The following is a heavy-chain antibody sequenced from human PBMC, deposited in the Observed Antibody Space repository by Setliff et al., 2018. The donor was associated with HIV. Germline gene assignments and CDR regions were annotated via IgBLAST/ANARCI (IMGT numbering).Heavy chain of an antibody. J-gene: IGHJ4*02. D-gene: IGHD2-2*01. CDR3: ARVYCSTTSCYNEYYFDY. CDR1: GYTFTDYY. Sequence: SGYTFTDYYLHWVRQAPGQGLEWLGVINPSGGAADYAQKLRGRVALTGDTSTSTVYLQLSSLRSEDTAICYCARVYCSTTSCYNEYYFDYWGQGTLVTVSS. CDR2: INPSGGAA. V-gene: IGHV1-46*04.